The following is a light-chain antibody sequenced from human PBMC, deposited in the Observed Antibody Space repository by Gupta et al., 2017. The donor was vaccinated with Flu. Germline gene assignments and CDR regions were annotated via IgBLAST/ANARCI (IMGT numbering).Light chain of an antibody. J-gene: IGKJ1*01. CDR1: QSVKTTD. V-gene: IGKV3-20*01. Sequence: PSENATPTYRARQSVKTTDLAWYQRKPGQAPKLLIYGASNRATGVADRFSGSGSGTDFTLTINRLQPEDVAVYYCQHERSSPWNFGQGTKVEIK. CDR2: GAS. CDR3: QHERSSPWN.